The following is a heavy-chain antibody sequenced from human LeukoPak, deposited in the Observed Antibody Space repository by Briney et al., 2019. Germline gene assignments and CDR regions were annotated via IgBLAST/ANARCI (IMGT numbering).Heavy chain of an antibody. CDR1: GVSISSSYSY. V-gene: IGHV4-39*01. J-gene: IGHJ4*02. D-gene: IGHD1-26*01. CDR3: ARVGATRRYYFDY. CDR2: IYYSGST. Sequence: PSETLSLTCTVSGVSISSSYSYWGWIRQPPGKGLEWIGSIYYSGSTYYNLSLKSRVTISVDTSKNQFSLKLSSVTAADTAVYYCARVGATRRYYFDYWGQGTLVTVSS.